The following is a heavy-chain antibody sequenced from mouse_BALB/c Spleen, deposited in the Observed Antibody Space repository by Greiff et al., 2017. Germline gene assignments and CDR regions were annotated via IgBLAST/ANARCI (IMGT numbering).Heavy chain of an antibody. CDR3: TREGGDGYFDV. Sequence: QVQLQQSGAELVRPGASVTLSCKASGYTFTDYEMHWVKQTPVHGLEWIGAIDPETGGTAYNQKFKGKATLTADKSSSTAYMELRSLTSEDSAVYCCTREGGDGYFDVWGAGTTVTVSS. J-gene: IGHJ1*01. CDR2: IDPETGGT. CDR1: GYTFTDYE. D-gene: IGHD3-3*01. V-gene: IGHV1-15*01.